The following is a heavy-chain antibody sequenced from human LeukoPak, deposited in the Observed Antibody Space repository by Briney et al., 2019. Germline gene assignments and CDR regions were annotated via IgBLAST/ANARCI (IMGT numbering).Heavy chain of an antibody. CDR3: ARSPHGAIPSSYYFDY. CDR2: IYSGGST. D-gene: IGHD3-16*01. V-gene: IGHV3-53*05. Sequence: GGSLRLSCAASGFTVSSNYMSWVRQAPGKGLEWVSVIYSGGSTYYADSVKGRFTISRDNSKNMLYLQMNSLRAEDTAVYYCARSPHGAIPSSYYFDYWGQGTLVTVSS. CDR1: GFTVSSNY. J-gene: IGHJ4*02.